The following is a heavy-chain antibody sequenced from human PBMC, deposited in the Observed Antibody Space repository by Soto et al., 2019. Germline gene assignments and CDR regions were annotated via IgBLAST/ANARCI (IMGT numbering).Heavy chain of an antibody. V-gene: IGHV3-53*02. Sequence: EVQLVETGGGLIQPGGSLRLSCAASGFTVSSNYMSWVRQAPWKGLEWVSVIYSGGSTYYADSVRGRFTISRDNSKNTLYLQMKSLRAEDTAVYYCARDPPATRHGMDVWGQVTTVTVSS. J-gene: IGHJ6*02. CDR2: IYSGGST. CDR3: ARDPPATRHGMDV. CDR1: GFTVSSNY.